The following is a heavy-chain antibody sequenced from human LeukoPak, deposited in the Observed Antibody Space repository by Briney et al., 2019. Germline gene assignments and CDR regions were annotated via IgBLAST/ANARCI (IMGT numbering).Heavy chain of an antibody. CDR3: AKVLYSSGCFDY. V-gene: IGHV3-23*01. D-gene: IGHD6-19*01. CDR2: ISGSGGST. J-gene: IGHJ4*02. CDR1: GFTFSSYA. Sequence: GGSLRLSCAASGFTFSSYAMSWVRQAPGKGLEWVSAISGSGGSTYYADSVKGRFTISRDNSKNTLYLQMKSLRAEDTAVYYCAKVLYSSGCFDYWGQGTLVTVSS.